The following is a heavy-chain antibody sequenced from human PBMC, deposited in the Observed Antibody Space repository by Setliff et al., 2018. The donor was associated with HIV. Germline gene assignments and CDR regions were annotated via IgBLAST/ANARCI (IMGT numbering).Heavy chain of an antibody. D-gene: IGHD5-12*01. V-gene: IGHV4-39*01. J-gene: IGHJ3*02. CDR2: IYSSGNT. Sequence: SETLSLTCTVSGGSISTSSYYWGWIRQPPGKGLEWIGSIYSSGNTYYSPSLKNRVSMSVDRSKDQFSLKLSSVTAADTAVYYCARLFQWMSYSFDIWGQGTMVTVSS. CDR3: ARLFQWMSYSFDI. CDR1: GGSISTSSYY.